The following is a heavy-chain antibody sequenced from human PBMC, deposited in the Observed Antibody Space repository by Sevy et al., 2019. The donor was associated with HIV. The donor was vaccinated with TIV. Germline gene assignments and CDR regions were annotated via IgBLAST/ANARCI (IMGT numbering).Heavy chain of an antibody. CDR2: IIPIFGTA. D-gene: IGHD2-2*03. CDR1: GGTFSSYA. Sequence: ASVKVSCKASGGTFSSYAISWVRQVPGQGLEWMGGIIPIFGTANYAQKFQGRVTITADESTSTAYMELSSLRSEDTAVYYCAREVGIVASTSYYGMDVWGQGTTVTVSS. V-gene: IGHV1-69*13. J-gene: IGHJ6*02. CDR3: AREVGIVASTSYYGMDV.